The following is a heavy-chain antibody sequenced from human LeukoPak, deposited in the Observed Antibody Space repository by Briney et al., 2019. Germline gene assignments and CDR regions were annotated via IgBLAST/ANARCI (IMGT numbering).Heavy chain of an antibody. CDR1: GYSISSGYY. CDR2: IYHSGST. V-gene: IGHV4-38-2*02. J-gene: IGHJ4*02. D-gene: IGHD3-22*01. CDR3: ARSPNRVRGMIVVVKLSYYFDY. Sequence: PSETLSLTCTVSGYSISSGYYWGWIRQPPGKGLEWIGSIYHSGSTYYNPSLKSRVTISVDTSKNQFSLKLSSVTAADTAVYYCARSPNRVRGMIVVVKLSYYFDYWGQGTLVTVSS.